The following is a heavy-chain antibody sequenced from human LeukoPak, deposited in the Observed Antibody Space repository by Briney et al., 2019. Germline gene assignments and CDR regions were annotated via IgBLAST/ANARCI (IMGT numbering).Heavy chain of an antibody. V-gene: IGHV3-23*01. CDR2: ISGSGGST. D-gene: IGHD3-22*01. Sequence: GGSLRLSCAASGFTFSSYAMSWVRQAPGKGLEWVSAISGSGGSTYYADSVKGRSTISRDNSKNTLYLQMNSLRAEDTAVYYCAKDLSMIVVAGGDYWGQGTLVTVSS. CDR3: AKDLSMIVVAGGDY. CDR1: GFTFSSYA. J-gene: IGHJ4*02.